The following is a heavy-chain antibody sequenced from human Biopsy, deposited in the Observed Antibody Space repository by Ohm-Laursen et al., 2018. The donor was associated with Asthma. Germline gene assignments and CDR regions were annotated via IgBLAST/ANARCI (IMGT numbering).Heavy chain of an antibody. V-gene: IGHV3-30*18. D-gene: IGHD3-3*01. CDR1: GFSFNSYG. CDR2: MSFDGRQT. CDR3: AKERYYDFWSGYPV. J-gene: IGHJ3*01. Sequence: SLRLSCAASGFSFNSYGMHWVRQAPGKGLEWVAVMSFDGRQTYYADSVKGRFTISRDNSKNTLYLQMNSLRAEDTAVYYCAKERYYDFWSGYPVWGKGTMVTASS.